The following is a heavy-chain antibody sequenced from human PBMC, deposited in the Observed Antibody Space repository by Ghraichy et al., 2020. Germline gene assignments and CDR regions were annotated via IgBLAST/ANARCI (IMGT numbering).Heavy chain of an antibody. CDR2: TRNKANSYTT. CDR3: TRVLPGYCSGGSCYHDAFDI. Sequence: GGSLRLSCAASGFTFSDHYMDWVRQAPGKGLEWVGRTRNKANSYTTEYAASVKGRFTISRDDSKNSLFLQMNSLKTEDTAVYYCTRVLPGYCSGGSCYHDAFDIWGQGTMVTVSS. J-gene: IGHJ3*02. D-gene: IGHD2-15*01. CDR1: GFTFSDHY. V-gene: IGHV3-72*01.